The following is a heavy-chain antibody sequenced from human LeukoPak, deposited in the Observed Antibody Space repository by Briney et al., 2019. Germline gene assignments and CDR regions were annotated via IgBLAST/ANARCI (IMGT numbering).Heavy chain of an antibody. D-gene: IGHD3-16*01. CDR1: GGSINSYY. CDR3: ARDGGTLPDY. J-gene: IGHJ4*02. V-gene: IGHV4-59*01. CDR2: IYYSGST. Sequence: ASETLSLTCTVSGGSINSYYSNSIRQPPGKGLEWIGYIYYSGSTNYNPSLRSRVTISLDTSKKQLSKKLSSVTAADPGIYYCARDGGTLPDYWGQGTLVTVSS.